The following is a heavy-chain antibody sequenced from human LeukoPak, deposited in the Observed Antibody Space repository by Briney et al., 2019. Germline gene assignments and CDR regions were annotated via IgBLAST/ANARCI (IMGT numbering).Heavy chain of an antibody. J-gene: IGHJ3*02. D-gene: IGHD2-2*01. V-gene: IGHV4-39*01. CDR3: AKHGPRYIVVVPAASDAFDI. CDR1: GSSIISSNYY. Sequence: SETLSLTCTVSGSSIISSNYYWGWIRQPPGKGLEWIGSIYYSGSTYYNPSLKSRVTISVDTSKNQFSLKLSSVTAADTAVYYCAKHGPRYIVVVPAASDAFDIWGQGTMVTVSS. CDR2: IYYSGST.